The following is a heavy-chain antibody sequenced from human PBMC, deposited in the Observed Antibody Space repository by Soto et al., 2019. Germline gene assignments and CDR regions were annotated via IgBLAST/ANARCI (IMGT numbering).Heavy chain of an antibody. Sequence: ASGKVSCKDSLYTFTSYDINWVCQATAQGLERMGWMNPNSGNAGDAQKFQGRVTMTRNTSISTAYMELSSLRSEDTAVYYCARRWAEYCSGGSCNGVAYFVCWG. CDR1: LYTFTSYD. V-gene: IGHV1-8*01. D-gene: IGHD2-15*01. CDR2: MNPNSGNA. CDR3: ARRWAEYCSGGSCNGVAYFVC. J-gene: IGHJ4*01.